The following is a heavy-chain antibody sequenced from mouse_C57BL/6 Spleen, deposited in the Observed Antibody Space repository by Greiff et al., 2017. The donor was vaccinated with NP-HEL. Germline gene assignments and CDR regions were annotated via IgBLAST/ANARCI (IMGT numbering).Heavy chain of an antibody. D-gene: IGHD2-4*01. CDR3: ARGPYDYDVGLGAMDY. V-gene: IGHV1-82*01. CDR2: IYPGDGDT. J-gene: IGHJ4*01. CDR1: GYAFSSSW. Sequence: VQLQQSGPELVKPGASVKISCKASGYAFSSSWMNWVKQRPGKGLEWIGRIYPGDGDTNYNGKFKGKATLTADKSSSTAYMQLSSLTSEDSAVYFCARGPYDYDVGLGAMDYWGQGTSVTVSS.